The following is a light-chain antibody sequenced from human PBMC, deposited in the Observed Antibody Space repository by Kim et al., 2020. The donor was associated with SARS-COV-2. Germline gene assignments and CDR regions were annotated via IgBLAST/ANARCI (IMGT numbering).Light chain of an antibody. CDR1: QGINSY. CDR2: AAS. Sequence: IQLTQYPSSLSASVGDRVTITCRASQGINSYLAWYQQKPGKAPKLLIYAASTLQSGVPSRFSGSGSGTDFTLTINSLQPEDFATYYCQQLDSYPLTFGGGTKVDIK. V-gene: IGKV1-9*01. CDR3: QQLDSYPLT. J-gene: IGKJ4*01.